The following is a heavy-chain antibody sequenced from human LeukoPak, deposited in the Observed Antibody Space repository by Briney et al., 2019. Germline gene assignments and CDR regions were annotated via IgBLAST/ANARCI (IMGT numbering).Heavy chain of an antibody. J-gene: IGHJ4*02. CDR1: GGSFSGYY. V-gene: IGHV4-34*01. CDR3: ARASETAMVTL. CDR2: INHSGST. D-gene: IGHD5-18*01. Sequence: SETLSLTCAVYGGSFSGYYWSWIRQPPGKGLEWIGEINHSGSTNYNPSLKSRVTMLLDTSKNHISLKLTSVTAADTAIYFCARASETAMVTLWGQGTLVTVSS.